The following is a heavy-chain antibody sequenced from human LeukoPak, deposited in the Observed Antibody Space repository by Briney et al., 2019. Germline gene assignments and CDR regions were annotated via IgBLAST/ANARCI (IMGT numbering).Heavy chain of an antibody. CDR3: ARGLSSSLGAIDH. CDR2: IYSAGTT. CDR1: GFTVSSSY. Sequence: GGSLRLSCAASGFTVSSSYMIWVRQAPGKGLECVSVIYSAGTTYYADSVKGSFTISRDNSKNTLYLQMHSLRVEDTAVYNCARGLSSSLGAIDHWGQGTLVTVSS. J-gene: IGHJ4*02. D-gene: IGHD6-13*01. V-gene: IGHV3-66*01.